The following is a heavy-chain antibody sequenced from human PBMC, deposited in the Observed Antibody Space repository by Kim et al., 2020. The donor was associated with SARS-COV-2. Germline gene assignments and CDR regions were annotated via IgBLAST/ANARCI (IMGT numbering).Heavy chain of an antibody. V-gene: IGHV3-30*02. Sequence: ADSVKGRFTISRDNSKNTLYLKMNSLRAEDTAVYYCERDYYDSSGYPLDYWGQGTLVTVSS. J-gene: IGHJ4*02. D-gene: IGHD3-22*01. CDR3: ERDYYDSSGYPLDY.